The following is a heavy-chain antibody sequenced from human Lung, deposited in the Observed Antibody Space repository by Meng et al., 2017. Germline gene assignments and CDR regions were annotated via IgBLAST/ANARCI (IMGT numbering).Heavy chain of an antibody. V-gene: IGHV4-34*01. CDR3: ARGPTTMAHDFDY. CDR1: GGSFSDYY. Sequence: VQQQQGGAGLLKPSETLSLTCVVSGGSFSDYYWSWIRQPPGKGLEWIGEINHSGSTNYNPSLESRATISVDTSQNNLSLKLSSVTAADSAVYYCARGPTTMAHDFDYWGQGTLVTVSS. J-gene: IGHJ4*02. CDR2: INHSGST. D-gene: IGHD4-11*01.